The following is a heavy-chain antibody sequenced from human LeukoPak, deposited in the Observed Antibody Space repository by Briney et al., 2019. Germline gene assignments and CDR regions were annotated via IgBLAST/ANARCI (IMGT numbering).Heavy chain of an antibody. CDR1: GFTFSSYW. V-gene: IGHV3-74*01. Sequence: GGSLRLSCAASGFTFSSYWMHWVRQAPGKGLVWVSRINSDGSTTSYADSVRGRFTISRDNSKNTLYLQMSGLRAEDTAVYDCARDLERRYSGYVFDYWGQGTLVTVSS. CDR2: INSDGSTT. CDR3: ARDLERRYSGYVFDY. D-gene: IGHD5-12*01. J-gene: IGHJ4*02.